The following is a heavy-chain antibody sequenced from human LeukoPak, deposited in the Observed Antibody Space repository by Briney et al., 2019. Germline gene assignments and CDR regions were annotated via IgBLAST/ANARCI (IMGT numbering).Heavy chain of an antibody. Sequence: GGSLRLSCAASGFTFSSYAMSWVRQAPGKGLEWEANIKQDGSEKYYVDSVKGRFTISRDNAKNSLYLQMNSLRAEDTAVYYCAREVVGATGGYFDYWGQGTLVTVSS. D-gene: IGHD1-26*01. CDR2: IKQDGSEK. J-gene: IGHJ4*02. CDR3: AREVVGATGGYFDY. V-gene: IGHV3-7*01. CDR1: GFTFSSYA.